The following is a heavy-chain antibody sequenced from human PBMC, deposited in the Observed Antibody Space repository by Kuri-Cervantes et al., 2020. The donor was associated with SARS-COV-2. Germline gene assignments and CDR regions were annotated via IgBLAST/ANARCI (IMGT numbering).Heavy chain of an antibody. Sequence: GGSLRLSCAASGFTFSSYGMHWVCQAPGKGLEWMAVISYDGSNKYYADSVKGRFTISRDNSKNTLYLQMNSLGAEDKAVYYCAKGGGPGSYIPLDYRGQGTLVTVSS. J-gene: IGHJ4*02. CDR2: ISYDGSNK. V-gene: IGHV3-30*18. CDR1: GFTFSSYG. D-gene: IGHD1-26*01. CDR3: AKGGGPGSYIPLDY.